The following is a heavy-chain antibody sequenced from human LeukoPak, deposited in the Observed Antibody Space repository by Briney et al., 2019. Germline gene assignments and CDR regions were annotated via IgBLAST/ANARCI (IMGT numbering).Heavy chain of an antibody. D-gene: IGHD4-17*01. V-gene: IGHV3-23*01. CDR3: AKRVTVTTKYFDS. J-gene: IGHJ4*02. CDR1: GFIFSAYA. CDR2: IGTGGET. Sequence: GGSLRLSCAASGFIFSAYAMSWVRQAPGQGLEWVSVIGTGGETHYADSVRGRFTISRNNFKNTLYLQMNSLRVEDTAVYYCAKRVTVTTKYFDSWGQGTLVTVSS.